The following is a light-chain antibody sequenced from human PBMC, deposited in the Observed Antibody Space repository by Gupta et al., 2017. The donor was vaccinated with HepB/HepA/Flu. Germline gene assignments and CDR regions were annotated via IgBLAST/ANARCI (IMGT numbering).Light chain of an antibody. V-gene: IGLV1-44*01. CDR1: SSNIGSNT. CDR2: SNN. CDR3: AARGYSLNVYWV. J-gene: IGLJ3*02. Sequence: QTVQTQLPSASGNPGQRATISCSGSSSNIGSNTVTWYQQLPGPDPKLLIDSNNERPSGVPDRFSGTKSGASACLAISRLQPEEEAAYYWAARGYSLNVYWVFGGWTKLTVL.